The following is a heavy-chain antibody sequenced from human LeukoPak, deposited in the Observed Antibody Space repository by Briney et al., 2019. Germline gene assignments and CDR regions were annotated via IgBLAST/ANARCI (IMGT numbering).Heavy chain of an antibody. Sequence: ASVKVSCKASGYTFTGYYMHWVRQAPGQGLEWMGWINPSSGGTNYAQKFQGRVTMTRDTSISTAYMELSRLRSDDTAVYYCARRTPEGTFDYWGQGTLVTVSS. CDR3: ARRTPEGTFDY. D-gene: IGHD1-14*01. CDR2: INPSSGGT. CDR1: GYTFTGYY. V-gene: IGHV1-2*02. J-gene: IGHJ4*02.